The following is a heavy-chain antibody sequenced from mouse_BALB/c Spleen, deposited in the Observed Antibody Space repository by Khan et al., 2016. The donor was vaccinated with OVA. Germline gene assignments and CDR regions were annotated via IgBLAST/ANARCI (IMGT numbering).Heavy chain of an antibody. CDR2: INYSGNT. J-gene: IGHJ3*01. CDR1: GYSITSEYA. CDR3: ARKDYYDYDPFPY. D-gene: IGHD2-4*01. V-gene: IGHV3-2*02. Sequence: VQLKQSGPGLVKPSQSLSLTCTVTGYSITSEYAWNWIRQFPGNKLEWMGYINYSGNTRFNPYLKGRTSITRDTSKNQFFLQLNSVTTEDTATYYCARKDYYDYDPFPYWGQGTLVTVSA.